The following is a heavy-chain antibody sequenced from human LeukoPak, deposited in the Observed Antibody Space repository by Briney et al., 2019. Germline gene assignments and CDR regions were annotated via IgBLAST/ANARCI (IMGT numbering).Heavy chain of an antibody. CDR1: GYAFTGYY. Sequence: ASVKVSCKASGYAFTGYYMHWVRQAPGQGLEWMGWINPNSGGTNYAQKFQGRVTMTRDTSISTAYMELSRLRSDDTAVYYCARSHRPSSYYYDSSGYGFDYWGQGTLVTVSS. CDR2: INPNSGGT. V-gene: IGHV1-2*02. J-gene: IGHJ4*02. CDR3: ARSHRPSSYYYDSSGYGFDY. D-gene: IGHD3-22*01.